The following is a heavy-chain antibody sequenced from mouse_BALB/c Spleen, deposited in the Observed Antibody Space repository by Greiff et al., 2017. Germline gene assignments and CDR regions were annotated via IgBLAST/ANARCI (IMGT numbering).Heavy chain of an antibody. J-gene: IGHJ4*01. D-gene: IGHD2-10*02. CDR3: ARGGYGILYYAMDY. V-gene: IGHV5-4*02. Sequence: EVKVVESGGGLVKPGGSLKLSCAASGFTFSDYYMYWVRQTPEKRLEWVATISDGGSYTYYPDSVKGRFTISRDNAKNNLYLQMSSLKSEDTAMYYCARGGYGILYYAMDYWGQGTSVTVSS. CDR2: ISDGGSYT. CDR1: GFTFSDYY.